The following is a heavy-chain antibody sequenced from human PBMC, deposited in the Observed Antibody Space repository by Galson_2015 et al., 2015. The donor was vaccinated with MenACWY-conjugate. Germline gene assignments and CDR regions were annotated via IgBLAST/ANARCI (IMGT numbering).Heavy chain of an antibody. D-gene: IGHD6-19*01. J-gene: IGHJ6*02. CDR3: AKGGLWYSSGWYSNYYYYGMDV. CDR1: GFTFSSYG. V-gene: IGHV3-30*18. Sequence: SLRLSCAASGFTFSSYGMHWVRQAPGKGLECVAVISYDGSNKYYADSVKGRFTISRDNSKNTLYLQMNSLRAEDTAVYYCAKGGLWYSSGWYSNYYYYGMDVWGQGTTVTVSS. CDR2: ISYDGSNK.